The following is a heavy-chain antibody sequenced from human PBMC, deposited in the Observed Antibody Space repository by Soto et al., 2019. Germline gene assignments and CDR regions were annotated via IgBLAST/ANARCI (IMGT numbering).Heavy chain of an antibody. CDR3: ARGRRRDCETQQMITYYFYGMDV. Sequence: GGTMRLSCAASGFTFSFYWMSWVRQAPGKGLEWVANINQDGSEKYYVESVKGRFTISRDDAKNSLYLQMKSLGAEDTAVDYCARGRRRDCETQQMITYYFYGMDVWRHGTTLTVTS. V-gene: IGHV3-7*01. CDR2: INQDGSEK. J-gene: IGHJ6*02. CDR1: GFTFSFYW. D-gene: IGHD6-13*01.